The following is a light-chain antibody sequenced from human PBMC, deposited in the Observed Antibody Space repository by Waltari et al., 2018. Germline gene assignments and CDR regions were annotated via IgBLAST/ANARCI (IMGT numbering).Light chain of an antibody. CDR1: ESVGTT. CDR2: GAS. CDR3: LQTLSTPLT. J-gene: IGKJ4*01. V-gene: IGKV3-15*01. Sequence: EIVMTQSPATLSVSPGETATLSCRARESVGTTLAWYQQKPGLAPRPRIYGASTRATGAPARFTGSGSGTEFTLTISSLQAEDFATYYCLQTLSTPLTFGGGTIVDIK.